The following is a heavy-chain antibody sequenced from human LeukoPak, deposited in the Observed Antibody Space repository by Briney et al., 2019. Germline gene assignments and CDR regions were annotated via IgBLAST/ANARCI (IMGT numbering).Heavy chain of an antibody. CDR3: AIYGPVRGAFLDY. J-gene: IGHJ4*02. Sequence: ASVKVSCKASGYTFTSFGISWVRQAPGQGLEWMGWISAYNGNTNHAQKVQGRVTLTTDISASTAYMEVTSLRPDDTAVYYCAIYGPVRGAFLDYWGQGTLVTVSS. CDR2: ISAYNGNT. V-gene: IGHV1-18*04. CDR1: GYTFTSFG. D-gene: IGHD3-10*01.